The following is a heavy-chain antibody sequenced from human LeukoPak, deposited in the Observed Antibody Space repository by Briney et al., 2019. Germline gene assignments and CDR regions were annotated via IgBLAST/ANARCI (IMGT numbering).Heavy chain of an antibody. D-gene: IGHD6-19*01. V-gene: IGHV4-59*01. CDR3: ARGGGSGWLGYYGMDV. CDR2: IYSSGST. J-gene: IGHJ6*02. CDR1: GGSIRSYY. Sequence: SETLSLTCTVSGGSIRSYYWSWIRQPPGKGLEWIGYIYSSGSTNYSPSLKSRVTISLDTSKNQFSLKLSSVTAADTAVYYCARGGGSGWLGYYGMDVWGQGTTVTVSS.